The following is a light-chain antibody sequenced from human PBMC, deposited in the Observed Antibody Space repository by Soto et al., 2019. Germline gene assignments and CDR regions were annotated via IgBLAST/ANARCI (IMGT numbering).Light chain of an antibody. CDR1: RGDVGAYNL. CDR2: AVT. CDR3: NSYTTSSTLV. V-gene: IGLV2-14*02. Sequence: QSALTQPASVSGSPGQSITISRTGTRGDVGAYNLVSWYQQHPGKAPKLMIYAVTNRPSGISNRFSGSKSGNTASLTISGVQAEDEADYYCNSYTTSSTLVFGTGTKV. J-gene: IGLJ1*01.